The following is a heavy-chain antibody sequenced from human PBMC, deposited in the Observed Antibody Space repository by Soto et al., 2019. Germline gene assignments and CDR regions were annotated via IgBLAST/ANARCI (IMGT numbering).Heavy chain of an antibody. CDR3: ARAGVVVIDDY. Sequence: SVKVSCKASGGTFSSYAISWVRQAPGQGLEWMGGIIPIFGTANYAQKFQGRVTMTTDTSTSTAYMELRSLRSDDTAVYYCARAGVVVIDDYWGQGTLVTVSS. CDR1: GGTFSSYA. CDR2: IIPIFGTA. V-gene: IGHV1-69*05. J-gene: IGHJ4*02. D-gene: IGHD3-22*01.